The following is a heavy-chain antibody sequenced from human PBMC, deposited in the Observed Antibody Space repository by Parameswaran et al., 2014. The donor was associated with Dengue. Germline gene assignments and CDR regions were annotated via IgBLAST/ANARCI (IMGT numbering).Heavy chain of an antibody. CDR2: ISWNSGSI. CDR3: AKEIAVAADEYYGMDV. V-gene: IGHV3-9*01. J-gene: IGHJ6*02. Sequence: PGKGLEWVSGISWNSGSIGYADSVKGRFTISRDNAKNSLYLQMNSLRAEDTALYYCAKEIAVAADEYYGMDVWGQGTTVTVSS. D-gene: IGHD6-19*01.